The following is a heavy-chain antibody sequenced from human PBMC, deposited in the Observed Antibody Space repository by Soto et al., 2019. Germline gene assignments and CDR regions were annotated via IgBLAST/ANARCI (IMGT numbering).Heavy chain of an antibody. CDR3: AREFAAAGDAL. D-gene: IGHD6-13*01. Sequence: EVQLVESGGGLVQPGGSLRLSCAASGFTFSSYSMNWVRQAPGKGLEWVSYISSSSSTIYYADSVKGRFTISRDNAKNSLYLQMNSLIDEDTAVYYCAREFAAAGDALWGQGTLVTVSS. V-gene: IGHV3-48*02. CDR1: GFTFSSYS. CDR2: ISSSSSTI. J-gene: IGHJ4*02.